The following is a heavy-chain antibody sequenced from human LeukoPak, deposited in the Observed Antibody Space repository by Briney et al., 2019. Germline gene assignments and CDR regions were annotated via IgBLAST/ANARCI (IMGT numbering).Heavy chain of an antibody. V-gene: IGHV4-31*03. CDR1: GGSISSGGYY. CDR2: IYYSGST. J-gene: IGHJ3*02. D-gene: IGHD4-17*01. Sequence: SETLSLTCTVSGGSISSGGYYWSWIRQHPGKVLEWIGYIYYSGSTYYNPSLKSRVTISVDTSKNQFSLKLSSVTAADTAVYYCARDLRRRLPGAFDIWGQGTMVTVSS. CDR3: ARDLRRRLPGAFDI.